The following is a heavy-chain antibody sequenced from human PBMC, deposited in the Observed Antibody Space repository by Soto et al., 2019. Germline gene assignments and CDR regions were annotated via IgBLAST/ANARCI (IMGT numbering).Heavy chain of an antibody. D-gene: IGHD2-21*01. Sequence: QVQLVESGGGLVQPGRSLRLSCEGSGFSLSHYYMHWVRQAPAQGLEWVATISYDGSGKYHSDSVGGRFAISRDNSNNTLYLQMNSLRAEDTAVYYCAKDRVVLSAYAMDVWGQGTTVTVSS. CDR2: ISYDGSGK. CDR1: GFSLSHYY. J-gene: IGHJ6*02. CDR3: AKDRVVLSAYAMDV. V-gene: IGHV3-30*18.